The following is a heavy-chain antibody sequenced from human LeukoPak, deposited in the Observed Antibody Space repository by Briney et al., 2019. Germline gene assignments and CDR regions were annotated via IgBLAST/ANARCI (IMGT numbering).Heavy chain of an antibody. Sequence: ASVKVSCKASGYTLTDFYMHWLRQAPGQGLEWMGWINPNSGGTNSAQNFQGRVTMTRDTSISTAYMEVSRLTSDDTAVYFCARVKAYGGAGDFDYWGQGTLVTVSS. CDR1: GYTLTDFY. J-gene: IGHJ4*02. CDR3: ARVKAYGGAGDFDY. CDR2: INPNSGGT. V-gene: IGHV1-2*02. D-gene: IGHD3-10*01.